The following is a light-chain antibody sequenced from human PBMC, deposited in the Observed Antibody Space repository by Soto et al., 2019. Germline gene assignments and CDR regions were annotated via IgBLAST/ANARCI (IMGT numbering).Light chain of an antibody. CDR3: MQALQIPMYT. Sequence: DIVMTQSPLSLPVTPGEPASISCRSSQSLLHSNGYNYLDWYLQKPGQSPQLLIYLGSNRASGVADRFSGSGSGTDFTLKISRVEAEDVGVSYCMQALQIPMYTFGQGTKLEIK. V-gene: IGKV2-28*01. J-gene: IGKJ2*01. CDR2: LGS. CDR1: QSLLHSNGYNY.